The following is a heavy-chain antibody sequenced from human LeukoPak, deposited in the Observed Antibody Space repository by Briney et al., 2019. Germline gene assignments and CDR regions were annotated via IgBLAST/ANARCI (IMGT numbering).Heavy chain of an antibody. CDR2: IYYSGST. CDR3: ARCGDYVEFDP. V-gene: IGHV4-61*01. D-gene: IGHD4-17*01. CDR1: GYSISSGYY. J-gene: IGHJ5*02. Sequence: SETLSLTCNVSGYSISSGYYWGWIRQPPGKGLEWIGYIYYSGSTNYNPSLKSRVTISVDTSKNQFSLKLSSVTAADTAVYYCARCGDYVEFDPWGQGTLVTVSS.